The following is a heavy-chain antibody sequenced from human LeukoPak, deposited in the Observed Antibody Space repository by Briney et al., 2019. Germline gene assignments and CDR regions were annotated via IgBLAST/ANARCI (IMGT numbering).Heavy chain of an antibody. J-gene: IGHJ1*01. CDR2: ISGSGGST. CDR1: GFTFSSYA. D-gene: IGHD3-22*01. V-gene: IGHV3-23*01. Sequence: GGSLRLSCAASGFTFSSYAMSWVRQAPGKGLEWVSAISGSGGSTYYADSVKGRFTISRDNSKNTLYLQMNSLRAEDTAVYYCAKDRRYYYDSTAEYFQHWGQGTLVTVSS. CDR3: AKDRRYYYDSTAEYFQH.